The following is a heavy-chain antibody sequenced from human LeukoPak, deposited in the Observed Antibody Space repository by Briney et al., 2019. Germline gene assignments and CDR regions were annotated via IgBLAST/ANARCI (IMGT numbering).Heavy chain of an antibody. V-gene: IGHV3-23*01. J-gene: IGHJ4*02. CDR3: ARSVEIEAAADY. CDR1: GFTFSSYA. CDR2: ISGSGGST. D-gene: IGHD6-13*01. Sequence: GGSLRLSCAASGFTFSSYAMSWVRQAPGKGLEWVSGISGSGGSTYYADSVKGRFTISRDNSKNRLYLQMNSLRAEDTAVYYCARSVEIEAAADYWGQGTLVTVSS.